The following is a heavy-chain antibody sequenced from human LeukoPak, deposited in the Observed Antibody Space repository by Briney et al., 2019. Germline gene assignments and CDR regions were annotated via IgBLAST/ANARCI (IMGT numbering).Heavy chain of an antibody. CDR3: ARDSSFPATIFGVVVSYYYYGMDV. Sequence: GGSLRLSCAASGFTFSSYAMHWVRQAPGKGLEWVAVISYDGSNKYNADSVKGRFTISRDNSKNTLYLQMSSLRAEDTAVYYCARDSSFPATIFGVVVSYYYYGMDVWGQGTTVTVSS. D-gene: IGHD3-3*01. CDR1: GFTFSSYA. CDR2: ISYDGSNK. J-gene: IGHJ6*02. V-gene: IGHV3-30-3*01.